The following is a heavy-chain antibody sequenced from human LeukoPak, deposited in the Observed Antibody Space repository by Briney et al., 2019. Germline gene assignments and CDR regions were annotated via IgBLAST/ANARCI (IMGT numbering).Heavy chain of an antibody. CDR3: ARDRGSGWYYYYGMDV. Sequence: GGSLRLSCAAPGFTFSSYWMSWVRQAPGKGLEWVANIKQDGSEKYYVDSVKGRFTISRDNAKNSLYLQMNSLRAEDTAVYYCARDRGSGWYYYYGMDVWGQGTTVTVSS. V-gene: IGHV3-7*01. CDR1: GFTFSSYW. J-gene: IGHJ6*02. D-gene: IGHD6-19*01. CDR2: IKQDGSEK.